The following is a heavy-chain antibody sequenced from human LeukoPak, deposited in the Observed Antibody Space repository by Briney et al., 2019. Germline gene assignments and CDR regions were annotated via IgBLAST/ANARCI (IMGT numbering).Heavy chain of an antibody. D-gene: IGHD3-10*01. Sequence: MSSETLSLTCNVSGGSIRTTYYYWGWLRQPPGKGLEWIGNIYYSGGTHYNPSLRSRVTISIDTSRNQFSLRLSSVTAADTAVYYCTTGGPHHNAFDIWGQGTMVTVSS. V-gene: IGHV4-39*07. J-gene: IGHJ3*02. CDR1: GGSIRTTYYY. CDR2: IYYSGGT. CDR3: TTGGPHHNAFDI.